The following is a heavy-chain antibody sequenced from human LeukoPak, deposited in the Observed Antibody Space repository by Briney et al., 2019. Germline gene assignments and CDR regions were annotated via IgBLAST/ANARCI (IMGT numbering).Heavy chain of an antibody. CDR1: GFTFDTYA. CDR2: IWYGGRKK. V-gene: IGHV3-33*01. Sequence: GRSLRLSCAASGFTFDTYAMHWVRHAPGEGVEWMANIWYGGRKKDYADSGKGRFTVSRDNSKNTLDMQMNSLRAEDTAVYYCARGYCTGNNCRPYYYYGMYVWGQGTTVTVSS. J-gene: IGHJ6*02. D-gene: IGHD2-8*02. CDR3: ARGYCTGNNCRPYYYYGMYV.